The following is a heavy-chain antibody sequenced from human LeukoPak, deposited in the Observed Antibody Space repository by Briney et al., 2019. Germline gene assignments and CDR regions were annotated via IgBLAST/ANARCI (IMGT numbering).Heavy chain of an antibody. CDR2: ISAYNGNT. CDR1: GYTFTSYG. J-gene: IGHJ4*02. Sequence: ASVTVSCMASGYTFTSYGISWVRQAPGQGLEWMGWISAYNGNTNYAQKLQGRVTITTDTSTSTAYMELRSLRSDDTAVYYCARPKGQQLVRGYYFDYWGQGTLVTVSS. CDR3: ARPKGQQLVRGYYFDY. V-gene: IGHV1-18*01. D-gene: IGHD6-13*01.